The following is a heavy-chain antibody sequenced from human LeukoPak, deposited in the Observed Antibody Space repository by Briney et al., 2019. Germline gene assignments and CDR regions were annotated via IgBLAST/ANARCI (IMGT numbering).Heavy chain of an antibody. D-gene: IGHD3-9*01. CDR1: GFTFSSYA. J-gene: IGHJ4*02. CDR2: ISGSGGST. Sequence: HPGGSLRLSCAASGFTFSSYAMSWVRQAPGKGLEWVSAISGSGGSTYYADSVKGRFTISRDNSKNTLYLQMNSLRAEDTAVYYCAKDREFLDYDILTGTPEDWGQGTLVTVSS. V-gene: IGHV3-23*01. CDR3: AKDREFLDYDILTGTPED.